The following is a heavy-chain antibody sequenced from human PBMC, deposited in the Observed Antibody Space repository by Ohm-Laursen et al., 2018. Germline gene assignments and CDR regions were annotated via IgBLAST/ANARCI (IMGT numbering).Heavy chain of an antibody. CDR3: ARSPYGSEFL. J-gene: IGHJ4*02. D-gene: IGHD3-10*01. CDR2: IYYSGST. V-gene: IGHV4-59*01. CDR1: GVSISSYY. Sequence: PSQTLSLTCTVSGVSISSYYWSWIRQPPGKGLEWIGYIYYSGSTNYNPSLKSRVTISVDTSKNQFSLKLSSVTAADTAVYYCARSPYGSEFLWGQGTLVTVSS.